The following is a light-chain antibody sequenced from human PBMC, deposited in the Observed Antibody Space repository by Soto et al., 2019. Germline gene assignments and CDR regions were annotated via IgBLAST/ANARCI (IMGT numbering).Light chain of an antibody. CDR2: GAS. CDR1: QSVSTT. J-gene: IGKJ2*01. CDR3: QQYNNWPLYT. V-gene: IGKV3-15*01. Sequence: DIVMTQSPATLSVSPGERATLSCRASQSVSTTLAWYQQKPGQAPRLLIYGASTRATAITARFSVSGSWTGFTFTNSGLLSEDLAVYDGQQYNNWPLYTFGQGTKLEIK.